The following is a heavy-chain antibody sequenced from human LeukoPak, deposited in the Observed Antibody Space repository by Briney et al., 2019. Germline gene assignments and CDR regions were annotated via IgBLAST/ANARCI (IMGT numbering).Heavy chain of an antibody. CDR2: ISGSGGST. Sequence: GGSLRLSCAASGFTFSSYAMSWVRQAPGKGLEWVSAISGSGGSTYYADSVKGRFTISRDNSEKTLYLQMNSLRAEDTAVYYCASPGAAAANGMDVWGQGTTVTVSS. V-gene: IGHV3-23*01. CDR1: GFTFSSYA. D-gene: IGHD6-13*01. CDR3: ASPGAAAANGMDV. J-gene: IGHJ6*02.